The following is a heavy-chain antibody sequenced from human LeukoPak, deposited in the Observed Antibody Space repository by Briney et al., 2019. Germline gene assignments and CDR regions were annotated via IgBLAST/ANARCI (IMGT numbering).Heavy chain of an antibody. CDR1: GLNFKIYG. J-gene: IGHJ1*01. CDR3: ATYYGGNREYLLH. Sequence: PRRSLKHPCAASGLNFKIYGMEWVRQAPGKGLEWVSFIWYDGSYKYYADSVRGRFSISRDNSKNTLYLQMNSLRAEDTAVYYCATYYGGNREYLLHWGQGTLVIVSS. V-gene: IGHV3-33*01. CDR2: IWYDGSYK. D-gene: IGHD2-21*01.